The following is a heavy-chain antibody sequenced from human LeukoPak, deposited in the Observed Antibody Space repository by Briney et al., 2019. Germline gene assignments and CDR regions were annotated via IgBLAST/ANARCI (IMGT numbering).Heavy chain of an antibody. D-gene: IGHD2-2*01. CDR2: INPNSGGT. CDR3: ARDPLVVVPAYYYYYGMDV. CDR1: GYTFTGYY. V-gene: IGHV1-2*02. J-gene: IGHJ6*02. Sequence: GASVKVSCKASGYTFTGYYMHWVRQAPGQGLEWMGWINPNSGGTNYAQKFQGRVTMTRDTSISTAYMELSRLRSDDTAVYYCARDPLVVVPAYYYYYGMDVWGQGTTVTVSS.